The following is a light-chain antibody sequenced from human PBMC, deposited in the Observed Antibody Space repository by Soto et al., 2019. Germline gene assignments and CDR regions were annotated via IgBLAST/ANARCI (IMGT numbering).Light chain of an antibody. CDR2: SAS. J-gene: IGKJ1*01. V-gene: IGKV1-12*01. CDR3: QQAHSFPRT. CDR1: QDISAW. Sequence: DIQMTQSPSSVSASVGDRVAITCRASQDISAWVAWYQQNPGEAPKLLIYSASNLHSGVPSRFSGSGSGTDFTLTISSVQPEDFATYYCQQAHSFPRTFGQGTKVEIK.